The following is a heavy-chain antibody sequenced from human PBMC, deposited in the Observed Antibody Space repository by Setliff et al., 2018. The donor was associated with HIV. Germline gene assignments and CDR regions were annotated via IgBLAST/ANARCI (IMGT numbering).Heavy chain of an antibody. CDR3: ARDPRYSSVWFRNGGVDY. V-gene: IGHV3-48*04. D-gene: IGHD6-19*01. J-gene: IGHJ4*02. CDR2: ISSSGDTV. CDR1: GFTFSSYS. Sequence: LRLSCAASGFTFSSYSMNWVRQAPGKGLEWVSYISSSGDTVYYADSVRGRFTISRDNAKNSLYLQMNSLRADDTAVYYCARDPRYSSVWFRNGGVDYWGQGTLVTVSS.